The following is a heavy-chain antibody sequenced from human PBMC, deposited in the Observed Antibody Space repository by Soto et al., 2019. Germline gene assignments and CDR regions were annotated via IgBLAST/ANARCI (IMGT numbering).Heavy chain of an antibody. D-gene: IGHD1-1*01. CDR1: GGSISSGGYY. Sequence: PSETLSLTCTVSGGSISSGGYYWSWIRQHPGKGLEWIGYIYYSGSTYYNPSLKSRVTISVDTSKNQFSLKLSSVTAEDTAVYYCAKDPRARNPSPPNYFDYWGQGTLVTVSS. J-gene: IGHJ4*02. CDR3: AKDPRARNPSPPNYFDY. V-gene: IGHV4-31*03. CDR2: IYYSGST.